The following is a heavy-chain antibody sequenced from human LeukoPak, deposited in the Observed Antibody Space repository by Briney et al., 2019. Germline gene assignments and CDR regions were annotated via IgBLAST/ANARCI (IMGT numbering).Heavy chain of an antibody. J-gene: IGHJ5*02. Sequence: SETLSLTCTVSGGSISSGGYYWSWIRQPPGKGLEWIGYIYYSGSTNYNPSLKSRVTISIDKSKNQFSLKVTSVTAADTAVYFCARLYDYVWGNYRPRAGMDPWGQGALVTVSS. V-gene: IGHV4-61*05. CDR1: GGSISSGGYY. CDR2: IYYSGST. D-gene: IGHD3-16*02. CDR3: ARLYDYVWGNYRPRAGMDP.